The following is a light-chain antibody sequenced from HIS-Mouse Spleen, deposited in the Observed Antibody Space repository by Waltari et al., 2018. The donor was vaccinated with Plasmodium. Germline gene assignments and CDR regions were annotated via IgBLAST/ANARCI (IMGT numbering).Light chain of an antibody. Sequence: AIRMTQSPSSFSASTGDRVTITCRASQGISSYLAWYQQKPGKAPKLLIYAASTLQSGVPSRFSGSGSGTDVTLTIGGRQAEGVGRGDCQQYYSYPYTFGQGTKLEIK. V-gene: IGKV1-8*01. CDR2: AAS. CDR3: QQYYSYPYT. CDR1: QGISSY. J-gene: IGKJ2*01.